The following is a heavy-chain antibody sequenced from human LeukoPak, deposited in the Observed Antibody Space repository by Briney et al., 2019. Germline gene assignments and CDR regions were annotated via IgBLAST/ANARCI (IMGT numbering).Heavy chain of an antibody. CDR1: GDSISNYY. CDR2: VYYSGST. Sequence: SETLSLTCSVSGDSISNYYWSWIRQPPGKGLEWIGFVYYSGSTHYNPSLESRVTISVDMSKNQFSLKLSSVTAADTAIYYCARDSGKCTSTSCSDYLDLWGQGTLVTVSS. D-gene: IGHD2-2*01. CDR3: ARDSGKCTSTSCSDYLDL. V-gene: IGHV4-59*01. J-gene: IGHJ4*02.